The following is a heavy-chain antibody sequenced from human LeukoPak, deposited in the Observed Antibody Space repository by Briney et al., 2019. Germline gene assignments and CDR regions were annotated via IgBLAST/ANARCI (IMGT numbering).Heavy chain of an antibody. J-gene: IGHJ4*02. CDR2: IYYSGST. CDR3: AKDLTGFDSFDY. Sequence: SETLSLTCTVSGGSISSYYWSWIRQPPGKGLEWIGYIYYSGSTNYNPSLKSRVTISVDTSKNQFSLKLSSVTAADTAVYYCAKDLTGFDSFDYWGQGTLVTVSS. D-gene: IGHD3-9*01. CDR1: GGSISSYY. V-gene: IGHV4-59*01.